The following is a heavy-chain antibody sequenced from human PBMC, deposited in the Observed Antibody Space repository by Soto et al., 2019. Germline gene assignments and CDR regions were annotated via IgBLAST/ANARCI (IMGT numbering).Heavy chain of an antibody. J-gene: IGHJ5*02. CDR2: ISGSGGST. Sequence: PGGSLRLSCAASGFTFSSYAVSWVRQAPGKGLEWVSAISGSGGSTYYADSVKGRFTISRDNSKNTLYLQMNSLRAEDTAVYYCAKTSDDLLLWFGVGNWFDPWGQGTLVTVSS. CDR3: AKTSDDLLLWFGVGNWFDP. CDR1: GFTFSSYA. D-gene: IGHD3-10*01. V-gene: IGHV3-23*01.